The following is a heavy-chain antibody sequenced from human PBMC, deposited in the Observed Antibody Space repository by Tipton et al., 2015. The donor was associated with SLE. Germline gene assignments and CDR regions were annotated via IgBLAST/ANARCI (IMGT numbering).Heavy chain of an antibody. CDR1: GGSISSYY. V-gene: IGHV4-59*01. D-gene: IGHD3-10*01. CDR3: ARGRTGIPWYFDL. J-gene: IGHJ2*01. Sequence: TLSLTCTVSGGSISSYYWSWIRQPPGKGLEWIGYIYYSGSTNYNPSLKSRVTISVDTSKNQFSLKLSSVTAADTALYYCARGRTGIPWYFDLWGRGTLVPVSS. CDR2: IYYSGST.